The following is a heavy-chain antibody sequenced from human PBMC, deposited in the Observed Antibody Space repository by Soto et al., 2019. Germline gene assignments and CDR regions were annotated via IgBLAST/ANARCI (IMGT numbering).Heavy chain of an antibody. V-gene: IGHV2-70*01. CDR2: IAGNDDK. Sequence: TEIGSGPTLVNPTQTLTLTCTLPGFSLKNSEMCVNWIRQPPGKALEWLALIAGNDDKFFSTSLKTRLTISKDTSKNQVILTLTNMDPGDTATYFCARAPGLAYPFDFWGQGALVNVSS. CDR3: ARAPGLAYPFDF. D-gene: IGHD3-9*01. J-gene: IGHJ4*02. CDR1: GFSLKNSEMC.